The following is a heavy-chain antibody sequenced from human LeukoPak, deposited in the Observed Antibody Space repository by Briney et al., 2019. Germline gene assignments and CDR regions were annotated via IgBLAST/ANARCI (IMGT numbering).Heavy chain of an antibody. CDR3: ARVSGGYSYLDFGY. CDR1: GYTFTSYA. J-gene: IGHJ4*02. V-gene: IGHV1-3*03. CDR2: INAGNGNT. D-gene: IGHD5-18*01. Sequence: ASVKVSCKASGYTFTSYAMHWVRQAPGQRLEWMGWINAGNGNTKYSQEFQGRVTITRDTSASTAYMELSSLRSEDTAVYYCARVSGGYSYLDFGYWGQGTLVTVSS.